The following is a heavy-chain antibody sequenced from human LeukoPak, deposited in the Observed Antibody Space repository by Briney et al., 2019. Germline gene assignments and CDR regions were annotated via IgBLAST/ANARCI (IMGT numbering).Heavy chain of an antibody. D-gene: IGHD3-10*01. CDR1: GYHFTSFW. Sequence: GESLKISCKGSGYHFTSFWLGWVPQVPGKGPEGMGIIYPGDSDTRYSQSFQGQVAISADKSISTAYLQWSSLQASDTAMYYCARSPGGYYNPAYYFDYWGQGTLVTVSS. V-gene: IGHV5-51*01. CDR2: IYPGDSDT. J-gene: IGHJ4*02. CDR3: ARSPGGYYNPAYYFDY.